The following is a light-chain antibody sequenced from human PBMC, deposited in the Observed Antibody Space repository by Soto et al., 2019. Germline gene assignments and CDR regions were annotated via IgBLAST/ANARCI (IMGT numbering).Light chain of an antibody. J-gene: IGKJ4*01. CDR3: QNYNSAPLT. V-gene: IGKV1-27*01. CDR2: ATS. Sequence: DIQMTQSPSSLSASVGDRVTITCRASQDISNSLDSYQQKPGKVPKVLIYATSILQSGVRARFSGSGSGTDFTLTINSLQPEDVATYYCQNYNSAPLTFGGGTKVEI. CDR1: QDISNS.